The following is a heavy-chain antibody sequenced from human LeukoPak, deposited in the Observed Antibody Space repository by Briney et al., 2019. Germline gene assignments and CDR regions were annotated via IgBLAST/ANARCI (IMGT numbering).Heavy chain of an antibody. J-gene: IGHJ6*03. V-gene: IGHV1-18*01. CDR3: ARDYTPNNYYYYMDV. CDR2: ISAYNGNT. Sequence: ASVKVSCKASGYTFTSYGISWVRQAPGQGLEWMGWISAYNGNTNYAQKLQGRVTMTTDTSTSTAYMELRSLRSDDTAVYYCARDYTPNNYYYYMDVWGKGTTVTVSS. D-gene: IGHD4/OR15-4a*01. CDR1: GYTFTSYG.